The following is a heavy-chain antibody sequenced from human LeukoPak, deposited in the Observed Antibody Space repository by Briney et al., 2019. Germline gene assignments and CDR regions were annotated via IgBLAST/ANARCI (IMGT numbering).Heavy chain of an antibody. D-gene: IGHD1-1*01. V-gene: IGHV1-18*04. Sequence: ASVKVSCKASGYTFTRYAISWVRQAPGQGLEWMGWISTYNGDTNYAQNLQGRVTMTRDTSTSTAYMELRSLRSDDTAVYYCARVGTADLGRFDYWGQGTLVTVSS. CDR3: ARVGTADLGRFDY. CDR1: GYTFTRYA. J-gene: IGHJ4*02. CDR2: ISTYNGDT.